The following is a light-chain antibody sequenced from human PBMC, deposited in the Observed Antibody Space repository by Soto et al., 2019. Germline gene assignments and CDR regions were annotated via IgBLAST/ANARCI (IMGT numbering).Light chain of an antibody. CDR2: GTS. V-gene: IGKV3-15*01. Sequence: EVVMTQSPASLSVSPGERVTLSCRASQTVGSHLAWYQQIPGQAPRLLIYGTSTRATGIPARFSGGGSGTEFTLTISSLQSEDFEVYYCKQYDKWPLTFGGGTKVEIK. CDR1: QTVGSH. J-gene: IGKJ4*01. CDR3: KQYDKWPLT.